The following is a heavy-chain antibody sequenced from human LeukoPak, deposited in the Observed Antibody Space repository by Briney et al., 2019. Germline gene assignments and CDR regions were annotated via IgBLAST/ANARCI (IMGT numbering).Heavy chain of an antibody. CDR1: GFAFSTYG. J-gene: IGHJ6*02. V-gene: IGHV3-21*01. CDR2: ISSSSSCI. CDR3: ARSGSSLYYYTLDV. D-gene: IGHD1-26*01. Sequence: GGSLRLSCAASGFAFSTYGMNWVRQAPGKGLEWVSSISSSSSCIYYADSMRGRFIISRDNAKNSLYLEMNSLRADDTAVYYCARSGSSLYYYTLDVWGLGTTVTVSS.